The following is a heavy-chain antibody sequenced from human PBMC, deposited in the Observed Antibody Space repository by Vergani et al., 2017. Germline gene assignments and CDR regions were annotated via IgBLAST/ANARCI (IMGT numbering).Heavy chain of an antibody. D-gene: IGHD2-8*01. CDR1: GFTVSSNY. Sequence: EVQLVETGGGLIQPGGSLRLSCAASGFTVSSNYMSWVRQAPGKGLEWVSVIYSGGSTYYADSVKGRFTISRDNSKNTLYLQMNSLRAEDTAVYYCAPSGGYCTNGVCEKYNWFDPWGQGTLVTVSS. J-gene: IGHJ5*02. CDR2: IYSGGST. V-gene: IGHV3-53*02. CDR3: APSGGYCTNGVCEKYNWFDP.